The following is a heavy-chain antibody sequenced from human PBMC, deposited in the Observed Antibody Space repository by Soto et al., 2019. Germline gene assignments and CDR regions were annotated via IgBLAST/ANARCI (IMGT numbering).Heavy chain of an antibody. Sequence: XXTLSLTCAVYGGSFSGYYWRWILQPPGKGLEWIGEINHSGSTNYNPSLKSRVTISVDTSKNQFSLKLSSVTAEDTAVYYCARKGRRYYGSGGFDPWGQGTLVTVSS. D-gene: IGHD3-10*01. CDR1: GGSFSGYY. V-gene: IGHV4-34*01. J-gene: IGHJ5*02. CDR3: ARKGRRYYGSGGFDP. CDR2: INHSGST.